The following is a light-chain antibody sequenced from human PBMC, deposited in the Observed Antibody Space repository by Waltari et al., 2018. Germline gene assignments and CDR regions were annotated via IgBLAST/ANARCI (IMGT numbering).Light chain of an antibody. Sequence: QSVLTQPPSASGTPGQRVTISCSGSSSNIGSNYVYWYQQLPGTAPKLLIYSNNKGPSGVPDRFSGSKSGASASLAISGLRSEDEADYYCAAWDDSLSGWVFGGGTKLTVL. J-gene: IGLJ3*02. CDR1: SSNIGSNY. CDR3: AAWDDSLSGWV. CDR2: SNN. V-gene: IGLV1-47*02.